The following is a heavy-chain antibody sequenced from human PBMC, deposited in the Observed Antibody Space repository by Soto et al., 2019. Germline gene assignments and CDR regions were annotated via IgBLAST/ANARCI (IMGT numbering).Heavy chain of an antibody. D-gene: IGHD5-18*01. V-gene: IGHV3-23*01. CDR2: ISGSGGSK. J-gene: IGHJ4*02. Sequence: EVQVLESGGGLVQPGGSLRLSCAASGFTFRNFPLTWFGQPPGKGRGWVSVISGSGGSKYYADSVKGRFTISRDNSKNTLSLQMNSLRAEDTAVYYCAAVSAMVDYWGQGTLLTVSS. CDR1: GFTFRNFP. CDR3: AAVSAMVDY.